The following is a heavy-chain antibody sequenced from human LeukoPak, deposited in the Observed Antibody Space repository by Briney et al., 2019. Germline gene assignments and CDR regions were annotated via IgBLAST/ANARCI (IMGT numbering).Heavy chain of an antibody. CDR2: IYHSGNT. Sequence: SETLSLTCAVSGYSISGGYYWGWIRQPPGKGLEWIGSIYHSGNTYYNPSLKSRVTISVDTSKNQFSLKLTSVTAADTAVYYCARNPPDYWGQGTLVTVSS. CDR1: GYSISGGYY. CDR3: ARNPPDY. J-gene: IGHJ4*02. V-gene: IGHV4-38-2*01.